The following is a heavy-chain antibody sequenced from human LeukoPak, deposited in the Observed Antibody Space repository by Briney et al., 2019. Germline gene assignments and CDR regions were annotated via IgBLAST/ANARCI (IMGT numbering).Heavy chain of an antibody. J-gene: IGHJ6*03. D-gene: IGHD6-13*01. V-gene: IGHV4-34*01. CDR2: INHSGST. CDR1: GGSFSGYY. CDR3: ARASLSSWRHMDV. Sequence: PSETLSLTCAVYGGSFSGYYWSWIRQPPGKGLEWIGEINHSGSTNYNPSLKSRVTISVDTSKNQFSLKLSSVTAADTAVYYCARASLSSWRHMDVWGKGTTVTVSS.